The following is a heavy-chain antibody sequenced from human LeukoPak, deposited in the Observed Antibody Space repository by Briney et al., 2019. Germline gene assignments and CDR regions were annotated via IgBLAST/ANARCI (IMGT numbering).Heavy chain of an antibody. CDR2: INPSGGST. CDR1: GYTFTTYY. CDR3: TKVAVTGPFDY. J-gene: IGHJ4*02. Sequence: ASVKVSCKASGYTFTTYYMHWVRQAPGQGLEWMGIINPSGGSTTYAQKFQGRVTMTRDTSTSTVYMELSSLRSEDTAVYYCTKVAVTGPFDYWGQGTLVTVSS. V-gene: IGHV1-46*01. D-gene: IGHD6-19*01.